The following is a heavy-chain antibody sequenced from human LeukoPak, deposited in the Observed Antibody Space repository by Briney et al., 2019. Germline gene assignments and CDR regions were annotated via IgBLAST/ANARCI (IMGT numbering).Heavy chain of an antibody. CDR1: GGSISSYY. CDR3: ARARDGFYDY. D-gene: IGHD5-24*01. CDR2: IYYSGST. Sequence: PSETLSPTCTVSGGSISSYYWSWIRQPPGKGLEWIGYIYYSGSTNYNPSLKSRVTISVDTSKNRFSLKLSSVTAADTAVYYCARARDGFYDYWGQGTLVTVSS. V-gene: IGHV4-59*01. J-gene: IGHJ4*02.